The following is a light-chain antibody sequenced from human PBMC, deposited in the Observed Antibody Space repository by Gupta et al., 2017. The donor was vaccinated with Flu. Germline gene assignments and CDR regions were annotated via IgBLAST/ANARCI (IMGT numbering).Light chain of an antibody. Sequence: QSVLTQPPSASGTPGPRVTISCSGSRSNIGSNTVNWYQQLPGTAPKLLIYSDSHRPAGVPDRFSGSKSGTSASLAISGLQSEDEADYYCAAWDDSVNGFWVFGGGTKLTV. V-gene: IGLV1-44*01. CDR1: RSNIGSNT. CDR3: AAWDDSVNGFWV. J-gene: IGLJ3*02. CDR2: SDS.